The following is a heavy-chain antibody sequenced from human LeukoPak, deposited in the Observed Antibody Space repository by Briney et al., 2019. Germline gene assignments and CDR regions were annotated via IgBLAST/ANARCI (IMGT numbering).Heavy chain of an antibody. V-gene: IGHV1-2*02. CDR1: GYTFTGYY. J-gene: IGHJ6*02. Sequence: ASVKVSCKASGYTFTGYYMHWVRQAPGQGLEWMGWINPNSGGTNYAQKFQGGVTMTRDTSISTAYMELSRLRSDDTAVYYCARGEPAAAAGLDYYYGMDVWGQGSTVTVSS. CDR2: INPNSGGT. CDR3: ARGEPAAAAGLDYYYGMDV. D-gene: IGHD6-13*01.